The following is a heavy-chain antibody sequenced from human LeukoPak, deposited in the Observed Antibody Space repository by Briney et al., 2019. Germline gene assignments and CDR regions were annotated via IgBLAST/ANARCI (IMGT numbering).Heavy chain of an antibody. V-gene: IGHV3-48*04. Sequence: GGSLRLSCAASGFTFSSYSMNWVRQAPGKGLEWVSYISSSSSTIYYADSVKGRFTISRDNAKNSLYLQMNSLRAEDTAVYYCAREIRDSSSGVLRYMDVWGKGTTVTVSS. D-gene: IGHD6-6*01. CDR2: ISSSSSTI. CDR1: GFTFSSYS. CDR3: AREIRDSSSGVLRYMDV. J-gene: IGHJ6*03.